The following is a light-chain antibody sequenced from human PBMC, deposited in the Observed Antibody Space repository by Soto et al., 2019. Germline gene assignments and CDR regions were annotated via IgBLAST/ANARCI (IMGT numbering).Light chain of an antibody. CDR2: EVR. Sequence: QSALTQPASVSGSPGQSITISCTGTSSDVGGYNYVSWYQQHPGKAPKLMIYEVRNRPSGVSNRFSGSKSGNTASLTISGLQAEDEADYYCSSYTSSSLRVFGGGTKLTVL. CDR3: SSYTSSSLRV. CDR1: SSDVGGYNY. J-gene: IGLJ2*01. V-gene: IGLV2-14*01.